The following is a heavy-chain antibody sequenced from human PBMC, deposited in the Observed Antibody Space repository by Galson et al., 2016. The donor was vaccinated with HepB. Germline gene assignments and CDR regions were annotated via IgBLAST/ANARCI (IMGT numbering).Heavy chain of an antibody. CDR3: ARGHRIHSSSRWFDP. D-gene: IGHD5-18*01. CDR1: GDSSGSFY. J-gene: IGHJ5*02. V-gene: IGHV4-59*01. Sequence: SETLSLTCALSGDSSGSFYWTWIRQPPGKGLEWVGYVSYSGSTNYNPSLQSRVTISLDTSKNQFSLQVRSVTAADSAVYYCARGHRIHSSSRWFDPWGQGTLVTVSS. CDR2: VSYSGST.